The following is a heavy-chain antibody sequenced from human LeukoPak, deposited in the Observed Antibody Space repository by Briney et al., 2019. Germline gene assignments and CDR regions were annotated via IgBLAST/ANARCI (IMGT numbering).Heavy chain of an antibody. CDR2: IRYDGSNK. CDR3: ARDNWIEAHYFDY. V-gene: IGHV3-30*02. Sequence: GGSLRLSCGASGFSFNNYGMHWVRQAPGKGLEWVAFIRYDGSNKHYADSVKGRFTISRDNAKNSLYLQMNSLRAEDTAVYYCARDNWIEAHYFDYWGQGTLVTVSS. CDR1: GFSFNNYG. J-gene: IGHJ4*02. D-gene: IGHD1-20*01.